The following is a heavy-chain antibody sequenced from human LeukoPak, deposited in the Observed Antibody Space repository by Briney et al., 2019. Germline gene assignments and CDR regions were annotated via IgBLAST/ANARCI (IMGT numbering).Heavy chain of an antibody. CDR1: GGSISSYY. J-gene: IGHJ4*02. V-gene: IGHV4-59*12. D-gene: IGHD4-11*01. CDR3: AGSYSNYMYYFDY. Sequence: SETLSLTCTVSGGSISSYYWSWIRQPPGKGLEWIGYIYYSGSTNYNPSLKSRVTMSVDTSKNQFSLKLSSVTAADTAVYYCAGSYSNYMYYFDYWGQGTLVTVSS. CDR2: IYYSGST.